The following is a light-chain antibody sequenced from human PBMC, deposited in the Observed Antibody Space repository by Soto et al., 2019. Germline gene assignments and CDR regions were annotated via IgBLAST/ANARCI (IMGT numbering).Light chain of an antibody. Sequence: QSVLTQPASVSGSPGQSITISCTGTSSDVGGYNYVSWYQQHPAKAPKLMIYEVSNRPSGVSHRFSGSKSGNTPSLTISGLQAEDEADYYCSSYTTSSTLVFGGGTKLTVL. J-gene: IGLJ3*02. V-gene: IGLV2-14*01. CDR2: EVS. CDR1: SSDVGGYNY. CDR3: SSYTTSSTLV.